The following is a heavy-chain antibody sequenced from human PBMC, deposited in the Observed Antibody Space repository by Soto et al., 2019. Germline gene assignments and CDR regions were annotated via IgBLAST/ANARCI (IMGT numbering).Heavy chain of an antibody. CDR1: GFTFSSYW. J-gene: IGHJ4*02. Sequence: EVQLVESGGGLVQPGGSLRLSCEASGFTFSSYWMSWVRQAPGKGLEWVANIKLDGSEKYYVDSVRGRVTISRDNAKNSLFMQMNSVRAEDTAVYYCARDIRGSGGYWVQGTLVTVSS. CDR2: IKLDGSEK. D-gene: IGHD6-19*01. V-gene: IGHV3-7*03. CDR3: ARDIRGSGGY.